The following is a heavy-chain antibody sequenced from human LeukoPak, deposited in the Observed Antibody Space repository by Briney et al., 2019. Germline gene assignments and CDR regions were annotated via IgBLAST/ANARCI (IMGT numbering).Heavy chain of an antibody. J-gene: IGHJ5*02. CDR1: GGTFSSYA. Sequence: SVKVSCKASGGTFSSYAISWVRQAPGQGLEWMGGIIPIFGTANYAQKFQGRVTITADKSTSTAYMELSSLRSEDTAVYCCARAGIAAAGSVNWFDPWGQGTLVTVSS. CDR3: ARAGIAAAGSVNWFDP. CDR2: IIPIFGTA. V-gene: IGHV1-69*06. D-gene: IGHD6-13*01.